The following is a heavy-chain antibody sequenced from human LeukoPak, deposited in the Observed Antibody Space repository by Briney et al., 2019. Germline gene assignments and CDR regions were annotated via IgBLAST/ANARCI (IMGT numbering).Heavy chain of an antibody. D-gene: IGHD2/OR15-2a*01. CDR1: GYSYTSYW. Sequence: PGESLKISCKGSGYSYTSYWISWVRQMPGKGLEWMGRIDPSDSYTNYSPYFQGHVTISADKSISTVYLQWSSLKASDTAMYYCARGLRENNYFDYWGQGTLVTVSS. CDR2: IDPSDSYT. CDR3: ARGLRENNYFDY. V-gene: IGHV5-10-1*01. J-gene: IGHJ4*02.